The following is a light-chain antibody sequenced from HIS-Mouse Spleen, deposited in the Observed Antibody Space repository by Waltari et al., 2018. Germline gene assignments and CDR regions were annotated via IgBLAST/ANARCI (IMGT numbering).Light chain of an antibody. CDR2: EVS. CDR3: SSYAGSNIVV. J-gene: IGLJ2*01. CDR1: SSDVGCYNY. V-gene: IGLV2-8*01. Sequence: QSALTQPPSASGSPGQSVTIPCTVTSSDVGCYNYVSWYQQHPGKAPKLMIYEVSKRPSGVPDRFSGSKSGNTASLTVSGLQAEDEADYYCSSYAGSNIVVFGGGTKLTVL.